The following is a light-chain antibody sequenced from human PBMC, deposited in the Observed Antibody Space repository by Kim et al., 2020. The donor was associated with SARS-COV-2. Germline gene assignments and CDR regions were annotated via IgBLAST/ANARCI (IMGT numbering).Light chain of an antibody. CDR3: CSYAGSSTLV. Sequence: GQSITISCTGTSSDVGSYNLVSWYQQHPGEAPKLMIYEGSKRPSGVSKRFSGSKSGNTASLTISGLQAEDEADYYCCSYAGSSTLVFGGGTQLTVL. J-gene: IGLJ3*02. CDR2: EGS. CDR1: SSDVGSYNL. V-gene: IGLV2-23*01.